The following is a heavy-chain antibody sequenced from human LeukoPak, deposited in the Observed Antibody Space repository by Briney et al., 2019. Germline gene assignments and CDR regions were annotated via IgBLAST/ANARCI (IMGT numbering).Heavy chain of an antibody. CDR2: ISSSGSTI. Sequence: GASLRLSCAASGFTFSNYAMSWIRQAPGKGLEWVSYISSSGSTIYYADSVKGRFTISRDNAKNSLYLQMNSLRAEDTAVYYCARGADYAELNSIDYWGQGTLVTVSS. CDR1: GFTFSNYA. D-gene: IGHD4/OR15-4a*01. V-gene: IGHV3-11*01. CDR3: ARGADYAELNSIDY. J-gene: IGHJ4*02.